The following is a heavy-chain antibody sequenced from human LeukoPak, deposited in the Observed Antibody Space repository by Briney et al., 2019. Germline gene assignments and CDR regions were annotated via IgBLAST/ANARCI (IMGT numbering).Heavy chain of an antibody. Sequence: GGSLRLSCAASGFTFSDYNMRWIRQAPGKGLEWVSSISRSGSTKYYADSVEGRFTISRDNSKNTLYLQMNSLRAEDTAVYYCAKDTAYYYGSGSTGFDYWGQGTLVTVSS. D-gene: IGHD3-10*01. CDR2: ISRSGSTK. V-gene: IGHV3-11*01. CDR1: GFTFSDYN. CDR3: AKDTAYYYGSGSTGFDY. J-gene: IGHJ4*02.